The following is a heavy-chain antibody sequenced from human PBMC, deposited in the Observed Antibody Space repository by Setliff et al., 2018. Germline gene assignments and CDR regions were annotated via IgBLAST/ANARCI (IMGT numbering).Heavy chain of an antibody. J-gene: IGHJ6*02. CDR1: GGTFSKYG. D-gene: IGHD3-22*01. CDR2: VVPIVGIT. Sequence: SVKVSCKASGGTFSKYGISWVRQAPGQGFEWMGGVVPIVGITNYAQNFQGRVTITADESTSTAYMELSSLMSEDTAVYYCASHVVVISRGRMALYGMDVWGQGTTVTVSS. CDR3: ASHVVVISRGRMALYGMDV. V-gene: IGHV1-69*10.